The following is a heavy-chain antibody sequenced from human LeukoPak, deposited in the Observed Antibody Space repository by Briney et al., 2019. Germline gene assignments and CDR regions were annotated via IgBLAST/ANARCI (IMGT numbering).Heavy chain of an antibody. J-gene: IGHJ5*02. CDR1: GYSINNYW. D-gene: IGHD2-15*01. CDR2: IYPADSDI. V-gene: IGHV5-51*01. Sequence: GESLKISCKGSGYSINNYWIAWVRQMPGKGLEWMGIIYPADSDIRYSPPFQGQVTISADKFISTAYLQWNSLKASDTAMYYCARQEYCSGASCYTWFDPWGQGTLVTVSS. CDR3: ARQEYCSGASCYTWFDP.